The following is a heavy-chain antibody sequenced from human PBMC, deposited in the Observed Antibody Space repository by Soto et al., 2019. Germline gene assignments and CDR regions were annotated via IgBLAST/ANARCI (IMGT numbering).Heavy chain of an antibody. Sequence: SETLSLTCAVYGESFSGYYWSWIRQPPGKGLEWIGEINHSGSTNYNPSLKSRVTISVDTSKNQFSLKLSSVTAADTAVYYCARGGRQNWFDPWGQGTLVT. CDR2: INHSGST. CDR1: GESFSGYY. CDR3: ARGGRQNWFDP. V-gene: IGHV4-34*01. J-gene: IGHJ5*02.